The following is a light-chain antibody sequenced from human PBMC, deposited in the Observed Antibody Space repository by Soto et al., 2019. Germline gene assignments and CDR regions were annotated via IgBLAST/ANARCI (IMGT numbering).Light chain of an antibody. Sequence: EIVLTQSPGTLSLSPGERATLSCRASQSVSSSYLAWYQQKPCQAPRLLIYGASSRATDIPDRFSGSGSGTDFTLTLSRLEPEDFAVSYFQQYGSTPPALGQGTRLEIK. CDR2: GAS. J-gene: IGKJ5*01. CDR1: QSVSSSY. V-gene: IGKV3-20*01. CDR3: QQYGSTPPA.